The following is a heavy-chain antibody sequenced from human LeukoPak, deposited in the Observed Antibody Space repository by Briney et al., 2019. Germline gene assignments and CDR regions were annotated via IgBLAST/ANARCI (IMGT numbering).Heavy chain of an antibody. Sequence: PGGSLRLSCAASGFTFSSYGMHWVRQAPGKGLEWVAVIWYDGSNKYYADSVKGRFTISRDNSKNTLYLQMNSLRAEDTAVYYCARTQSIAVAGNDAFDIWGQGTMVTVSS. CDR3: ARTQSIAVAGNDAFDI. CDR1: GFTFSSYG. CDR2: IWYDGSNK. D-gene: IGHD6-19*01. V-gene: IGHV3-33*01. J-gene: IGHJ3*02.